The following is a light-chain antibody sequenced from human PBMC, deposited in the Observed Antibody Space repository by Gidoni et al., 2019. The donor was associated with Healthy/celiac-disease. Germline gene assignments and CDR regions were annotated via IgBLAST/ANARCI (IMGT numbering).Light chain of an antibody. CDR3: QVWDSSSDHPGV. CDR1: NIESKS. J-gene: IGLJ1*01. V-gene: IGLV3-21*02. CDR2: DDS. Sequence: SYLLTQPPSVSVAPGQTARITCGRNNIESKSVHWYQQKPGQAPVLVVYDDSDRPSGIPERFSGANSGNTATLTISRAEAGDEADYYCQVWDSSSDHPGVFGTGTKVTVL.